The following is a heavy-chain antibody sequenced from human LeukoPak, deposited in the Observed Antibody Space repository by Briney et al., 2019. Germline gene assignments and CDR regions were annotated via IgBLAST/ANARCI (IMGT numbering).Heavy chain of an antibody. CDR3: ASRYSPPGICYRVYFDY. J-gene: IGHJ4*02. CDR2: INHSGST. CDR1: GFTFSNAW. D-gene: IGHD2-8*01. Sequence: GSLRLSCAASGFTFSNAWMSWVRQAPGKGLEWIGEINHSGSTDYNPSLKSRVTISVDTSKNHFSLKLTSVTAADTAVYYCASRYSPPGICYRVYFDYWGQGTLVTVSS. V-gene: IGHV4-34*01.